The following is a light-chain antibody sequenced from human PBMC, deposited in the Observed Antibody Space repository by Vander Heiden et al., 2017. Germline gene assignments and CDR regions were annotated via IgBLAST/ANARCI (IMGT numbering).Light chain of an antibody. Sequence: SYELTQPPSVSVSPGQTARITCSGDKLGDKYSCWYQQKPGQPPVLVIYQDSKRPSGIPERFSGSNSGNTATLTISGTQAMDEADYYCQAWDSSTEVVFGGGTKLTVL. CDR2: QDS. CDR3: QAWDSSTEVV. J-gene: IGLJ2*01. V-gene: IGLV3-1*01. CDR1: KLGDKY.